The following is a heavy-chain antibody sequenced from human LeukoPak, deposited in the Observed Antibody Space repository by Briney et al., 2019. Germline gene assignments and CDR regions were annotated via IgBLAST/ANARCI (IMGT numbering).Heavy chain of an antibody. D-gene: IGHD7-27*01. CDR1: GGSFNSYY. Sequence: SETLSLTCSVSGGSFNSYYWSWIRQPPGKGLEWIGYNYTTGRTNYNPSLKSRVTISVDTSKNQFSLKLSSVTAADTAVYYCAKILGSGVWYGFDIWGQGTMVTVSS. J-gene: IGHJ3*02. CDR3: AKILGSGVWYGFDI. CDR2: NYTTGRT. V-gene: IGHV4-4*09.